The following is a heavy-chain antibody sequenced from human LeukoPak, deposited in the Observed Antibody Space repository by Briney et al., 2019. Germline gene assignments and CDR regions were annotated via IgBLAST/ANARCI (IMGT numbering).Heavy chain of an antibody. D-gene: IGHD1-26*01. CDR1: GGSFSGYY. V-gene: IGHV4-34*01. CDR2: INHSGST. J-gene: IGHJ4*02. Sequence: SETLSLTCAVDGGSFSGYYWSWIRQPPGKGLEWIGEINHSGSTNYNTSLKSRVTISVDTSKNQFSLKLSSVTATDTAVYYCARHHGGSYKGSFDYWGQGTLVTVSS. CDR3: ARHHGGSYKGSFDY.